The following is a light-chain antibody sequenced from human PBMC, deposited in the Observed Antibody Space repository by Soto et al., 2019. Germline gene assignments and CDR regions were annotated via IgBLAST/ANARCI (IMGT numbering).Light chain of an antibody. J-gene: IGLJ7*01. CDR2: EVY. Sequence: QSALTQPPSASGSPGQSVTISCTGTRSDVGGYNYVSWYQQHPGKAPKLIIYEVYKRPSGVPDRFSGSKSGNTASLTVSGLQDEDEADYYCSSYTGSNVIFGGGTQLTVL. CDR3: SSYTGSNVI. V-gene: IGLV2-8*01. CDR1: RSDVGGYNY.